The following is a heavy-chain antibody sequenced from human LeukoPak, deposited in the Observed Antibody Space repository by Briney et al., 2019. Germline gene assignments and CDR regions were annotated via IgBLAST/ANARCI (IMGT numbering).Heavy chain of an antibody. Sequence: PSETLSLSCIVSGGSINNYYWSWLRQSPGKGLEWIGFISYSGSTKHNPSLKSRVTMSLDTSKNQFSLKLSSVSAADTAVYYCARDREGATTGFVYWGQGPRDTVSS. CDR3: ARDREGATTGFVY. V-gene: IGHV4-59*01. CDR1: GGSINNYY. CDR2: ISYSGST. D-gene: IGHD1-26*01. J-gene: IGHJ4*02.